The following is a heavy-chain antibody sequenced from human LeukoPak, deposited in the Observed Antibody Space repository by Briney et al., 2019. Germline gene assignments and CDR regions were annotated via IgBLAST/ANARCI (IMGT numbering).Heavy chain of an antibody. CDR3: ARSSVARGLDLAAAAGPY. Sequence: GGSLRLSCADSGFTFSSHWMSWVRQAPGKGLEWVANISQGGSEIYYVDSVRGRFTISRDNAKNSLYLQMNSLRAEDTSVYYCARSSVARGLDLAAAAGPYWGQGTLVTVSS. V-gene: IGHV3-7*01. D-gene: IGHD6-13*01. CDR2: ISQGGSEI. CDR1: GFTFSSHW. J-gene: IGHJ4*02.